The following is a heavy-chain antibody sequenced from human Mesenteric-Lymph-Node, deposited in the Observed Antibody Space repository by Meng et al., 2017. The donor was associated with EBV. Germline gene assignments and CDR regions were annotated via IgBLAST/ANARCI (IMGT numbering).Heavy chain of an antibody. CDR3: ARVGQWLPIDY. Sequence: QVQLQESGPRLVKHSETLSLSGTASRGSISSYYWSWIRQPPGKGLEWIGYMYYSGSTDYNPSLKSRVTISVDTSKNQFSLKLSSVTAADTAVYYCARVGQWLPIDYWGQGTLVTVSS. D-gene: IGHD6-19*01. CDR1: RGSISSYY. V-gene: IGHV4-59*01. CDR2: MYYSGST. J-gene: IGHJ4*02.